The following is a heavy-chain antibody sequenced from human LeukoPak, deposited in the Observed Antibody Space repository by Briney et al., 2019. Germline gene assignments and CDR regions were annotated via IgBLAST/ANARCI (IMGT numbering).Heavy chain of an antibody. D-gene: IGHD2-15*01. CDR1: GYTFTIYG. CDR3: ARAGAAYCSGGSCYSKEKY. V-gene: IGHV1-18*01. CDR2: ISAYNGNT. J-gene: IGHJ4*02. Sequence: GASVTVSCKASGYTFTIYGISWVRQAPGQGLEWMGWISAYNGNTNYAQKLQGRVTMTTDTSTSTAYMELRSLRSDDTAVYYCARAGAAYCSGGSCYSKEKYWGQGTLVTVSS.